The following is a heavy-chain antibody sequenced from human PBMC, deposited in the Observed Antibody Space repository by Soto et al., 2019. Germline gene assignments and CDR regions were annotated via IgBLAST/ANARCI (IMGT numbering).Heavy chain of an antibody. V-gene: IGHV3-30-3*01. D-gene: IGHD1-26*01. CDR1: GFTFSSYA. CDR3: AREKALVGLLPDYYYCMDV. Sequence: QVQLVESGGGVVQPGRSLRLSCAASGFTFSSYAMHWVRQAPGKGLEWVAVISYDGSNKYYADSVKGRFTISRDNSKNTLYLQMNSLRAEDTAVYYCAREKALVGLLPDYYYCMDVWGQGTTVTVSS. CDR2: ISYDGSNK. J-gene: IGHJ6*02.